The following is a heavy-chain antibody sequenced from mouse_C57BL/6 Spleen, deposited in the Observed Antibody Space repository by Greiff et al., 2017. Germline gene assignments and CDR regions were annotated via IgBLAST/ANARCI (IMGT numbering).Heavy chain of an antibody. J-gene: IGHJ4*01. CDR3: ARDYLYAMDY. V-gene: IGHV1-80*01. Sequence: VKLMESGAELVKPGASVKISCKASGYAFSSYWMNRVKQRPGKGLEWIGQIYPGDGDTNYNGKFKGKATLTADKSSSTAYMQLSSLTSEDSAVYFCARDYLYAMDYWGQGTSVTVSS. CDR2: IYPGDGDT. CDR1: GYAFSSYW. D-gene: IGHD2-4*01.